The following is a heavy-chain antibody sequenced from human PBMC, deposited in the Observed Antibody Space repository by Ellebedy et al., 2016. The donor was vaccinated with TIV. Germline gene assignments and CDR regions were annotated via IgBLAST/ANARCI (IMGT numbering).Heavy chain of an antibody. D-gene: IGHD5-24*01. CDR3: AKDQVAGDGRWVFDM. V-gene: IGHV3-23*01. CDR1: GFTFSPFA. Sequence: PGGSLRLSCTASGFTFSPFAMGWVRQTPGKGLEWVSGTYGSGSGISYSDSVKGRFTISRDNSKNTLYLQMNNLRAEDTATYYCAKDQVAGDGRWVFDMWGQGTKVTVSS. J-gene: IGHJ3*02. CDR2: TYGSGSGI.